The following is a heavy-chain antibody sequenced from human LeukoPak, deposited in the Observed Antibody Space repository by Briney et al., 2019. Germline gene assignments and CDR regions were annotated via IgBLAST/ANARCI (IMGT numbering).Heavy chain of an antibody. V-gene: IGHV3-66*01. CDR3: ARVMTAITNWFDP. J-gene: IGHJ5*02. Sequence: GGSLRLSCAASGFTVSSNYVSWVRQAPGKGLEWVSSIYRDGSTYYADSVKGRFTISRDNSKNTLDLQMNNLRVEDAAVYYCARVMTAITNWFDPWGQGTLVTVSS. D-gene: IGHD2-21*02. CDR1: GFTVSSNY. CDR2: IYRDGST.